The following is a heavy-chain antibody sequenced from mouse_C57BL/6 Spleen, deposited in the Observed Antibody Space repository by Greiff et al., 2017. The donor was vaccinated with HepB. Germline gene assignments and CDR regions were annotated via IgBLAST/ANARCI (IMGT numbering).Heavy chain of an antibody. D-gene: IGHD2-5*01. J-gene: IGHJ2*01. CDR2: ISYDGSN. Sequence: EVQLQESGPGLVKPSQSLSLTCSVTGYSITSGYYWNWIRQFPGNKLEWMGYISYDGSNNYNPSLKNRISITRDTSKNQFFLNLNSVTTEDTATYYCARGGVYSNYAGYWGQGTTLTVSS. V-gene: IGHV3-6*01. CDR1: GYSITSGYY. CDR3: ARGGVYSNYAGY.